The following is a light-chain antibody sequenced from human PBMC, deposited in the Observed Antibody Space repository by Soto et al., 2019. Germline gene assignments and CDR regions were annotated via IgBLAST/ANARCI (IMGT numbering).Light chain of an antibody. J-gene: IGLJ2*01. CDR1: SSNIGAGYD. Sequence: QSVLTQPPSVSGAPRQRVTISCTGSSSNIGAGYDVHWYQQLPGTAPKLLIYGNSNRPSGVPDRFSGSKSGTSASLAITGLQAEDEADYYCQSYDSSLSGCVVFGGGTKVTVL. CDR3: QSYDSSLSGCVV. V-gene: IGLV1-40*01. CDR2: GNS.